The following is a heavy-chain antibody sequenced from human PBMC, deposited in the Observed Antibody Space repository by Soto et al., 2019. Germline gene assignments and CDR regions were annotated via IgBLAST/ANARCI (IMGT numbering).Heavy chain of an antibody. CDR1: GGSISSSDYY. Sequence: QLQLQESGPGLVKPSETLSLTSTVSGGSISSSDYYCGWIRQPPGKVLEWIGNIYYNVTSYYNPSLKSRLNISADTSKHQFSLKLSSVTAADTAIYYCARLGYGRRASLGDDPWGRGTLVTVSS. V-gene: IGHV4-39*01. D-gene: IGHD3-22*01. CDR3: ARLGYGRRASLGDDP. J-gene: IGHJ5*02. CDR2: IYYNVTS.